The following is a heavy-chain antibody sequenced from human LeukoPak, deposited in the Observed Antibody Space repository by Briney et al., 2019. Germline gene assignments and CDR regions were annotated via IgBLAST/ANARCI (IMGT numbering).Heavy chain of an antibody. J-gene: IGHJ4*02. V-gene: IGHV3-13*01. CDR1: GVTLGSHD. Sequence: GGSLRLSCTASGVTLGSHDMHWVRQIPGQGLEWVAAVSSGFHAFFADSVQGRFTVSREDARNSLYLQMNSLRAGDTAVYYCVREARGYHYTYFDYWGQGTLVTVSS. CDR3: VREARGYHYTYFDY. CDR2: VSSGFHA. D-gene: IGHD5-18*01.